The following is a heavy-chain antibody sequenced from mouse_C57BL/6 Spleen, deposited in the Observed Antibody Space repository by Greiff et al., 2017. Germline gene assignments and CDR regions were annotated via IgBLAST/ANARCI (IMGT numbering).Heavy chain of an antibody. Sequence: VNLVESGPGLVQPSQSLSITCTVSGFSLTSYGVHWVRQSPGKGLEWLGVIWSGGSTDYNAAFISRLSISKDNSKSQVFFKMNSLQADDTAIYYCARGPRYFDVWGTGTTVTVSS. CDR1: GFSLTSYG. CDR2: IWSGGST. V-gene: IGHV2-2*01. CDR3: ARGPRYFDV. J-gene: IGHJ1*03.